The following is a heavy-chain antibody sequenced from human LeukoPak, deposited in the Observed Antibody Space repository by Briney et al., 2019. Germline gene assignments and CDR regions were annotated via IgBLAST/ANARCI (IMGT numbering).Heavy chain of an antibody. CDR2: IIPIFGTA. CDR3: ARDRRSTSEYYYYMDV. J-gene: IGHJ6*03. CDR1: GGTFSSYA. Sequence: ASVTVSCKASGGTFSSYAISWVRQAPGQGLEWMGGIIPIFGTANYAQKFQGRVTITTDESTSTAYMELSSLRSEDTAVYYCARDRRSTSEYYYYMDVWGKGTTVTVSS. D-gene: IGHD2-2*01. V-gene: IGHV1-69*05.